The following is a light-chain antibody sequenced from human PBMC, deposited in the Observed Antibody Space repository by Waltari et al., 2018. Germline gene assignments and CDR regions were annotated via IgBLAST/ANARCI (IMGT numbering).Light chain of an antibody. CDR2: AAS. V-gene: IGKV1-39*01. Sequence: DIDMTQSPSSLSASVGDRVTITCRASQSISGYLHWYQQKPGRGPRLLIFAASNLQSGVPSRFSGSGSGTDFTLTISSLQPEDFATYYCQQSFNRPPTFGGGTKVEVK. J-gene: IGKJ4*01. CDR1: QSISGY. CDR3: QQSFNRPPT.